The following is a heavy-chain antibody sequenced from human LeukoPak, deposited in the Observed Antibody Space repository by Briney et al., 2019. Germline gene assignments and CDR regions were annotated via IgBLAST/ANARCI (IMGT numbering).Heavy chain of an antibody. V-gene: IGHV1-2*02. J-gene: IGHJ2*01. D-gene: IGHD1-26*01. Sequence: ASVKVSCKASGYTFTGYYMHWVRQAPGQGLEWMGWINPNSGGTNYAQKFQGRVTMTRDTSISTAYMEPSRLRSDDTAVYYCARTSGSYSFYWYFDLWGRGTLVTVSS. CDR2: INPNSGGT. CDR3: ARTSGSYSFYWYFDL. CDR1: GYTFTGYY.